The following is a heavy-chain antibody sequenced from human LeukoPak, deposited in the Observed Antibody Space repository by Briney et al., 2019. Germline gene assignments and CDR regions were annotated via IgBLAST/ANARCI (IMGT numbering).Heavy chain of an antibody. CDR3: ARIHPIVVVPAAIPVMDV. CDR1: GFTFSSYW. Sequence: GGSLRLSCAASGFTFSSYWMSWVRQAPGKGQEWVANIKQDGSEKYYVDSVKGRFTISRDNAKNSLYLQMNSLRAEDTAVYYCARIHPIVVVPAAIPVMDVWGKGTTVTVSS. V-gene: IGHV3-7*01. J-gene: IGHJ6*03. D-gene: IGHD2-2*02. CDR2: IKQDGSEK.